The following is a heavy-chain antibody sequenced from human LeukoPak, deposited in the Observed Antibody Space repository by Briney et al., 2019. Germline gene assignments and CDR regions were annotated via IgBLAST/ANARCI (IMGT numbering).Heavy chain of an antibody. CDR3: ARGIPIDY. D-gene: IGHD2-2*02. CDR2: IYSGGNT. J-gene: IGHJ4*02. CDR1: GFTVSSNY. Sequence: PGGSLRLSCAASGFTVSSNYMSWVRQAPGKGLECVSVIYSGGNTYHADSVKGRFTISRDNSKNTLYLQMNSLRAEDTAVYYCARGIPIDYWGQGTLVTVSS. V-gene: IGHV3-53*01.